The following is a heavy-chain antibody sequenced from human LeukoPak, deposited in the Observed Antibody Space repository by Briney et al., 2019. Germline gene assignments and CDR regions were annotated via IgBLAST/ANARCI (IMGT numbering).Heavy chain of an antibody. Sequence: SETLSLTCTVSGGSISSGSYYWSWIRQPAGKGLEWIGSIYHSGSTYCNPSLKSRVTISVDTSKNQFSLKLSSVTTADTAVYYCARSTYGDYVWFDPWGQGTLVTVSS. CDR1: GGSISSGSYY. D-gene: IGHD4-17*01. CDR2: IYHSGST. CDR3: ARSTYGDYVWFDP. J-gene: IGHJ5*02. V-gene: IGHV4-39*07.